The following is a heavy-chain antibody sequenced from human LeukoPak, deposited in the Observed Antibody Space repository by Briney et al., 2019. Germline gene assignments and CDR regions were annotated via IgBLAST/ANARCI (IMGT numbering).Heavy chain of an antibody. D-gene: IGHD2-2*01. V-gene: IGHV3-74*01. J-gene: IGHJ4*02. CDR2: INSDGSST. Sequence: GGSLRLPCAASGFTFSSYWMHWVRQAPGKGLVWVSRINSDGSSTSYADSVKGRFTISRDNAKNTLYLQMNSLRAEDTAVYYCGRVGGPGAVDYWGQGTLVTVSS. CDR3: GRVGGPGAVDY. CDR1: GFTFSSYW.